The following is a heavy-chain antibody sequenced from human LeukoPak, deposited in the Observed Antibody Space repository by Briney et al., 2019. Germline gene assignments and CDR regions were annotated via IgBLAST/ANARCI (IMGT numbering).Heavy chain of an antibody. D-gene: IGHD4-17*01. Sequence: SETLSLTCTVPGGSISSYYWSWIRQPPGKGLEWIGYIYYSGSTNYNPSLKSRVTISVDTSKNQFSLKLSSVTAADTAVYYCATGTTVDAFDIWGQGTMVTVSS. J-gene: IGHJ3*02. CDR3: ATGTTVDAFDI. V-gene: IGHV4-59*01. CDR1: GGSISSYY. CDR2: IYYSGST.